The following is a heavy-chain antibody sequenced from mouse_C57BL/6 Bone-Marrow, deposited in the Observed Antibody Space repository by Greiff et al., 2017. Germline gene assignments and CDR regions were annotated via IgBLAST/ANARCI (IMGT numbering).Heavy chain of an antibody. V-gene: IGHV1-78*01. J-gene: IGHJ3*01. CDR3: ARCGLGNYWFAY. Sequence: QVQLQQSDAELVKPGASVKISCKVSGYTFPDHTIHWMKQRPEQGLEWIGYIYPRDGSTKYNEKFKGKATLTADKSHSTASMQLNRRTSEDSAVYFCARCGLGNYWFAYWGQGTLVTVSA. CDR1: GYTFPDHT. D-gene: IGHD2-1*01. CDR2: IYPRDGST.